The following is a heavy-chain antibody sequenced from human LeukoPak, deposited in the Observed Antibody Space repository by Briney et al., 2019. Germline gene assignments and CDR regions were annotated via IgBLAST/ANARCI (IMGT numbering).Heavy chain of an antibody. J-gene: IGHJ4*02. CDR3: AKVRGTYSSGYFFVY. CDR2: ISWNSGYI. V-gene: IGHV3-9*01. D-gene: IGHD6-19*01. Sequence: GRSLRLSCAASGFTFDNYAMHWVRQAPGKGLEWLSIISWNSGYIGYADSVKGRFTISRDNAKKSLDLQMNSLRAEDTAFYYCAKVRGTYSSGYFFVYWGQGTLVTVSS. CDR1: GFTFDNYA.